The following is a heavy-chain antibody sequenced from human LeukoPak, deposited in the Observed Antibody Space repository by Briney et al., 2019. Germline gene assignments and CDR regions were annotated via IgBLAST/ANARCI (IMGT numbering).Heavy chain of an antibody. CDR1: GFTVSSNY. CDR2: IYTDGST. D-gene: IGHD6-13*01. V-gene: IGHV3-53*01. J-gene: IGHJ4*02. Sequence: GGSLRLSCAASGFTVSSNYMSWVRQAPGKGLEWVSVIYTDGSTYYADSIKGRFTISRDNSKNTLYLQMNSLRAEDTAVYYCARCHRYSSSWQGLYYFDWRGQGTLVTVSS. CDR3: ARCHRYSSSWQGLYYFDW.